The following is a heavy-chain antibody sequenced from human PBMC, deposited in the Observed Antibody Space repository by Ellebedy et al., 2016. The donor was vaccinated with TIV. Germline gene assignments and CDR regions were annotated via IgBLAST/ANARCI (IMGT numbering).Heavy chain of an antibody. CDR1: GFSLSSYW. Sequence: GESLKISCAASGFSLSSYWMSWVRQAPGKGLEWVATIKEDGSEKYYVDSAKGRFTLSRDDAKNSLYLQMDFLRVEDTALNYCARSLMDVWGKGTTVTVSS. V-gene: IGHV3-7*01. J-gene: IGHJ6*03. CDR3: ARSLMDV. CDR2: IKEDGSEK.